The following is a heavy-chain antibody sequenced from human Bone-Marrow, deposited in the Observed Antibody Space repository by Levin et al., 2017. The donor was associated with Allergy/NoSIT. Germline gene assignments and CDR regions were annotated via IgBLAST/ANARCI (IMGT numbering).Heavy chain of an antibody. Sequence: GESLKISCVDSGSTFSAHWIFWVRQPAGKGLEWVAGISPDGGTQHYVDSVKGRFTMSRDNAKSSLYLQMNSLRGEDTAVYYCATDVRLTGDWGQGTLVTVSS. J-gene: IGHJ4*02. CDR2: ISPDGGTQ. CDR3: ATDVRLTGD. V-gene: IGHV3-7*01. CDR1: GSTFSAHW. D-gene: IGHD1-1*01.